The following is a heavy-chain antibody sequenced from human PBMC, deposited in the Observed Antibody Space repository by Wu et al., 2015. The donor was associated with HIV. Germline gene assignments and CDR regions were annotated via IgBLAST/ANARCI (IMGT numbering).Heavy chain of an antibody. CDR1: GGTFSTYA. Sequence: QVQLVQSGAEVKRPGSSVKVSCKASGGTFSTYAISWVRQAPGQGLEWMGGIIPIFGTSNYAQKFQGRVTITTDESTSTAYMELSSPRSEDTAVYYCARDLLPTTSWTDSYYYGMDVWGPRDHGHRRL. V-gene: IGHV1-69*05. J-gene: IGHJ6*02. D-gene: IGHD2-2*01. CDR3: ARDLLPTTSWTDSYYYGMDV. CDR2: IIPIFGTS.